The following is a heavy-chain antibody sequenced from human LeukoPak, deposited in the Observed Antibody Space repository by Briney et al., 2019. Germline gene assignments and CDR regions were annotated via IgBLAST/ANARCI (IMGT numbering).Heavy chain of an antibody. D-gene: IGHD3-16*01. CDR1: GGSFSGYY. CDR3: ARGARYYYDYVWGSYGRPTTTGYWFDP. J-gene: IGHJ5*02. CDR2: INHSGST. Sequence: SETLSLTCAVYGGSFSGYYWSWIRQPPGKGLEWIGEINHSGSTNYNPSLKSRVTISVDTSKNQFSLKLSSVTAADTAVYYCARGARYYYDYVWGSYGRPTTTGYWFDPWGQGTLVTVSS. V-gene: IGHV4-34*01.